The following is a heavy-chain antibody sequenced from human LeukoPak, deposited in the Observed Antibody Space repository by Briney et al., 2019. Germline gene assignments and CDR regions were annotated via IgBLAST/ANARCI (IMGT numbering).Heavy chain of an antibody. CDR3: AHLSGVITFGGVARDY. D-gene: IGHD3-16*01. V-gene: IGHV3-30*03. J-gene: IGHJ4*02. CDR1: GITFSSYG. Sequence: PGGSLRLSCAASGITFSSYGMHWVRQAPGKGLEWVAVISYDGSNKYYADSVKGRFTISRDNSKNTLYLQMNSLRAEDTAVYYCAHLSGVITFGGVARDYWGQGTLVTVSS. CDR2: ISYDGSNK.